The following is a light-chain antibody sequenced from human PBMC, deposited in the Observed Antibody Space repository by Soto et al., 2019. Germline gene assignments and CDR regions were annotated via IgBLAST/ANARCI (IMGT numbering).Light chain of an antibody. J-gene: IGKJ5*01. CDR2: KVS. V-gene: IGKV2-24*01. CDR3: MQATQLRT. CDR1: RSLVASDGNAY. Sequence: EIVLTPTPLLSPVTLGQPASISCRSSRSLVASDGNAYLTSLHQRPGQPPRPLIYKVSQRLSGVPDRFGGSGAGTDFTLHISRVEAEDVGTYFCMQATQLRTFGQGTRLEIK.